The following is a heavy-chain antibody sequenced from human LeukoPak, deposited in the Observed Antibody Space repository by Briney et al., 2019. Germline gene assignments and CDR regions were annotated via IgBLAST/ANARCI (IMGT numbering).Heavy chain of an antibody. CDR3: AREDYMDV. CDR1: GFTFSNYS. V-gene: IGHV3-64*02. J-gene: IGHJ6*03. CDR2: ISGDGGRS. Sequence: PGGSLRLSCAGSGFTFSNYSMHWIRQAPGKGLQYVSVISGDGGRSSYAESVKGRFTISRDNSKNTLYLQMNSLRVEDMAVYYCAREDYMDVWGKGTTVIVTS.